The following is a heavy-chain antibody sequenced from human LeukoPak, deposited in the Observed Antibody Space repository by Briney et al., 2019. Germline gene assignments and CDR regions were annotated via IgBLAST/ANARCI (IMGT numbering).Heavy chain of an antibody. V-gene: IGHV3-23*01. CDR3: AKDRIVVVPAASWFDP. D-gene: IGHD2-2*01. CDR2: ISGSGGST. CDR1: GFTFSSYA. Sequence: GASLRLSCAASGFTFSSYAMSWVRQAPGKGLEWVSAISGSGGSTYYADSVKGRFTISRDNSKNTLYLQMNSLRAEDTAVYYRAKDRIVVVPAASWFDPWGQGTLVTVSS. J-gene: IGHJ5*02.